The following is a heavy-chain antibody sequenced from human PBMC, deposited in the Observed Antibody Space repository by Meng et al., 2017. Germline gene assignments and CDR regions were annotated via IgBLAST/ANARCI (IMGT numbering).Heavy chain of an antibody. J-gene: IGHJ4*02. Sequence: GGSLRLSCAASGFTFSSYWMSWVRQAPGKGLEWVANIKQDGSEKYYVDSVKGRFTISRDNAKNSLYLQMNSLRAEDTAVYYCARDSLAIAVAGRGLDYWGQGTLVTVSS. V-gene: IGHV3-7*01. CDR3: ARDSLAIAVAGRGLDY. D-gene: IGHD6-19*01. CDR2: IKQDGSEK. CDR1: GFTFSSYW.